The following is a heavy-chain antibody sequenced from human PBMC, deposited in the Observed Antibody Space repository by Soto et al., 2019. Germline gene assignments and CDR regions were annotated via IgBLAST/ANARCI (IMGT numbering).Heavy chain of an antibody. V-gene: IGHV1-8*01. J-gene: IGHJ4*02. CDR3: VKGPRNWGFDY. CDR2: MNPNSGNT. Sequence: ASVKVSCKASGDTFTSYDINWVRQTTGQGLEWLGWMNPNSGNTGYAQKFQGRVTMTRSTSVTTAYMELSSLRSEDTAVYYCVKGPRNWGFDYWGQGTLVTVSS. D-gene: IGHD7-27*01. CDR1: GDTFTSYD.